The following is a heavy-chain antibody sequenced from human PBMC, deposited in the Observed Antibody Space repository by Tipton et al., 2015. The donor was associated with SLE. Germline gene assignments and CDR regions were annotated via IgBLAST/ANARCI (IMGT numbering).Heavy chain of an antibody. J-gene: IGHJ2*01. CDR2: VYENDFT. D-gene: IGHD6-19*01. CDR3: ARDVSSGWYFDL. V-gene: IGHV4-59*01. CDR1: GASISTYY. Sequence: TLSLTCTVSGASISTYYWSWVRQPPGKGLEWIGYVYENDFTNYNPSLKSRVTISLDPSKSQFSLRLSSVTAADTAVYYCARDVSSGWYFDLWGRGTLVTVSS.